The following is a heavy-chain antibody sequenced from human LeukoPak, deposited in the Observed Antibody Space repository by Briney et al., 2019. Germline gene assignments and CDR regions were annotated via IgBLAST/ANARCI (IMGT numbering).Heavy chain of an antibody. D-gene: IGHD3-10*01. CDR2: MNPKSGKT. Sequence: ASVKVSFKAAGYDYATYDMHWVRLATGQGLEWMGWMNPKSGKTGYVQSFQGRVTMTRDISINTSYLELSSLRSEDSAVYYCATAVALSFGELYYWGQGTPVTVSS. J-gene: IGHJ4*02. CDR1: GYDYATYD. V-gene: IGHV1-8*01. CDR3: ATAVALSFGELYY.